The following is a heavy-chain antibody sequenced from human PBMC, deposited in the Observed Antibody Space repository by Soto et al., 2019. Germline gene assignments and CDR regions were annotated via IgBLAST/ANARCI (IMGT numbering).Heavy chain of an antibody. D-gene: IGHD3-10*01. CDR1: GFTFSSYW. Sequence: EVQLVESGGGLVQPGGSLRLSCAASGFTFSSYWMSWVRQAPGKGLEWVANIKQDGSEKYYVDSVKGRFTISRDNAKNSLYLKINSLRAEDTAVYYCARDRRITMVRGVIIGGSGWFDPWGQGTLVTVSS. J-gene: IGHJ5*02. CDR2: IKQDGSEK. V-gene: IGHV3-7*01. CDR3: ARDRRITMVRGVIIGGSGWFDP.